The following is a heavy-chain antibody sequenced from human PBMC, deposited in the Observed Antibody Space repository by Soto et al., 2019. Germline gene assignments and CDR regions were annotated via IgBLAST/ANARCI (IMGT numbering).Heavy chain of an antibody. CDR1: GFTFSSYA. D-gene: IGHD5-12*01. Sequence: EVQLLESGGGLVQPGGSLRLSCAASGFTFSSYAMSWVRQAPGKGLEWVSAISGSGGSTYYADSVKGRFTISRDNSKNTLYLQMNSLRAEDTAVYYCAKDARRGGYSTIDYFDYWGQGTLVTVSS. CDR3: AKDARRGGYSTIDYFDY. V-gene: IGHV3-23*01. CDR2: ISGSGGST. J-gene: IGHJ4*02.